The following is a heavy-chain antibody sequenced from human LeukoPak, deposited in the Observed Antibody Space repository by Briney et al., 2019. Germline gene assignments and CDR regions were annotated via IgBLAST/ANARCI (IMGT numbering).Heavy chain of an antibody. CDR2: ISSSGSTI. J-gene: IGHJ6*04. CDR1: GFTFSTYA. Sequence: GGSLRLSCAASGFTFSTYAMNWVRQAPGKGLEWVSYISSSGSTIYYADSVKGRFAISRDNAKNSLYLQMNSLRAEDTAVYYCAELGITMIGGVWGKGTTVTISS. D-gene: IGHD3-10*02. CDR3: AELGITMIGGV. V-gene: IGHV3-48*03.